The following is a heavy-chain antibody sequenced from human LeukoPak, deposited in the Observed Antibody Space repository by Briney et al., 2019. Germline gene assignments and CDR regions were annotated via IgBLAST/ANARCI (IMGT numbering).Heavy chain of an antibody. CDR1: GLTFTNHG. D-gene: IGHD3-22*01. J-gene: IGHJ4*02. CDR2: VRNDGFDT. V-gene: IGHV3-33*01. CDR3: ARDGDTSGHYTVFDY. Sequence: GTSLRLSCVTSGLTFTNHGFHWLRQAADKGLEWVAFVRNDGFDTYHSNSVKGRFSISRDDSKNTVYLQMNSLRAEDTAVYYCARDGDTSGHYTVFDYWGQGTLVTVSS.